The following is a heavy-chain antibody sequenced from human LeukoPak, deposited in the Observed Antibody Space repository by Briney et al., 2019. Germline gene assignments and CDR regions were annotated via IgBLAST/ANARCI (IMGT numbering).Heavy chain of an antibody. CDR1: GFTFSSYG. D-gene: IGHD3-10*01. CDR3: AKDPITMVRGVIDY. J-gene: IGHJ4*02. Sequence: GGSLRLSCAASGFTFSSYGMHWVRQAPGKGLEWVAFIRYDGSNKYYADSVKGRFTISRDNSKNTLYLQMNSLRAEDTAVYYCAKDPITMVRGVIDYWGQGTLVTVSS. CDR2: IRYDGSNK. V-gene: IGHV3-30*02.